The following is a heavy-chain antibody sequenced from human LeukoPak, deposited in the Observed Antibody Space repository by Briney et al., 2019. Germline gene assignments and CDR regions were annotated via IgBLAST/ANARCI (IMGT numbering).Heavy chain of an antibody. J-gene: IGHJ3*02. Sequence: PGGSLRLSCAASGFTFSSYGMHWVRQAPGKGLERVTFIRFDGSNKYYADSVKGRFTISRDNSKNTLYLQMNSLRAEDTAVYYCAKGGRVEWFDAFDIWGQGTMVTVSS. V-gene: IGHV3-30*02. CDR2: IRFDGSNK. D-gene: IGHD3-3*01. CDR1: GFTFSSYG. CDR3: AKGGRVEWFDAFDI.